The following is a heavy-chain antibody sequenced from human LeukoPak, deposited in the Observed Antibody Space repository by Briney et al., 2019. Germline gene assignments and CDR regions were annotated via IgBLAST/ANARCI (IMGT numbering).Heavy chain of an antibody. CDR3: ARGYSGHNWFDP. CDR1: GYTFTGYY. Sequence: GASVNVSCQASGYTFTGYYMHWVRQAPGQGPEWMGWINPNSGGTNYAQKFQGWVTMTRDTSISTAYMELSRLRSDDTAVYYCARGYSGHNWFDPWGQGTLVTVSS. V-gene: IGHV1-2*04. D-gene: IGHD6-13*01. J-gene: IGHJ5*02. CDR2: INPNSGGT.